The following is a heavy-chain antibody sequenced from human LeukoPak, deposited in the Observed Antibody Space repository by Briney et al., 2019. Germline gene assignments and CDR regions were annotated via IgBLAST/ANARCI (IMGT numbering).Heavy chain of an antibody. Sequence: GGSLRRSCAASGFTFSSYAMSWVRQAPGKGLEWVSAISGSGGSTYYADSVKGRFTISRDNSKNTLYLQMNSLRAEDTAVYYCAKEVGYYDSSGTNGGFDYWGQGTLVTVSS. V-gene: IGHV3-23*01. J-gene: IGHJ4*02. CDR1: GFTFSSYA. D-gene: IGHD3-22*01. CDR2: ISGSGGST. CDR3: AKEVGYYDSSGTNGGFDY.